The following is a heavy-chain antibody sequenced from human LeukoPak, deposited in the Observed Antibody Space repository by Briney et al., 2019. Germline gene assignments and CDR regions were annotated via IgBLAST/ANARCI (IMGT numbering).Heavy chain of an antibody. CDR3: AKVSDSSGWYYDY. CDR2: ISASGGST. CDR1: GFTFSNYA. D-gene: IGHD6-19*01. J-gene: IGHJ4*02. V-gene: IGHV3-23*01. Sequence: GGSLRPSGVASGFTFSNYAMSWVRQPPGKGQQWVSGISASGGSTYYADSVKGRFSMSRDNSKNTLFLQMNTLRAEDTAIYYCAKVSDSSGWYYDYWGQGTQVTVSS.